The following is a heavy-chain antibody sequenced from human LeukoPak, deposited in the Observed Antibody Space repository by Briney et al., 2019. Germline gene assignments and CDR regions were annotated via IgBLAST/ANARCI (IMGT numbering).Heavy chain of an antibody. CDR2: IIPIFGTA. Sequence: SVKVSCKASGGTFSSYAISWVRQAPGQGLEWMGGIIPIFGTANYAQKFQGRVTITADESTSTAYMELSSLRSEDTAVYYCARGSAVDTAMVTYYYYGMDVWGQGTTVIVSS. CDR1: GGTFSSYA. J-gene: IGHJ6*02. V-gene: IGHV1-69*13. CDR3: ARGSAVDTAMVTYYYYGMDV. D-gene: IGHD5-18*01.